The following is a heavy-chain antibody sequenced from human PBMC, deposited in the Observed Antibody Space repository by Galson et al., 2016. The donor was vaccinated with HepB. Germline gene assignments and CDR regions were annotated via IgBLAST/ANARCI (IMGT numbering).Heavy chain of an antibody. D-gene: IGHD6-19*01. J-gene: IGHJ4*02. Sequence: SLRLSCAASGFTFHNFDMNWVRQAPGQGLEWISVISGGAFSKHYADSVKGRFAVSRDDSKNTLYLEMNNLRAEDTAVYYCAKGRLVHSSFRYYFDLWGQGTQVTVSS. CDR2: ISGGAFSK. CDR3: AKGRLVHSSFRYYFDL. CDR1: GFTFHNFD. V-gene: IGHV3-23*01.